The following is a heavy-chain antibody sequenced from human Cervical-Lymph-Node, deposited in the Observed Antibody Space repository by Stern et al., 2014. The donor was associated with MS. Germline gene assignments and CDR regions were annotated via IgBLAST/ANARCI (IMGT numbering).Heavy chain of an antibody. CDR3: ASTLHGGLYNWFDP. CDR2: ITNSGASM. D-gene: IGHD2-2*01. J-gene: IGHJ5*02. Sequence: VQLVQSGGGLVTPGGSLRLSCAASGFTFSDYSMNWVRQAPGKVLEWVSSITNSGASMYYGDSVKGRFTISRDNAKNTLYLQMDSLSAEDTATYFCASTLHGGLYNWFDPWGQGTLVTVSS. V-gene: IGHV3-21*01. CDR1: GFTFSDYS.